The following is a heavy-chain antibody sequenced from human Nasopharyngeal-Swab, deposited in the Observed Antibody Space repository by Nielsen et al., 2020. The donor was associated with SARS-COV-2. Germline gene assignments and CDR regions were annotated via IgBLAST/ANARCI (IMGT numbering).Heavy chain of an antibody. J-gene: IGHJ6*02. D-gene: IGHD6-13*01. Sequence: GGSLRLSCAASGFTFSSYSMNWVRQAPGKGLEWVSSISSSSSYIYYADSVKGRFTISRDNAKNSLYLQMNSLRDEDTAVYYCAGLDGYSSSWYPLDVGGQGTTVTVSS. V-gene: IGHV3-21*01. CDR1: GFTFSSYS. CDR3: AGLDGYSSSWYPLDV. CDR2: ISSSSSYI.